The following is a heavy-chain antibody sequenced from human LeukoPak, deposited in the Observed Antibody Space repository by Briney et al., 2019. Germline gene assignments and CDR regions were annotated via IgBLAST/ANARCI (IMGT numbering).Heavy chain of an antibody. Sequence: GGSLSLFCAASGFIFRRNYVRWVRQAPGKGLEWVSVIYSDERTYYADSVKGRFTISRDNSKNTLYLQMNSLRAEDTAVYYCTKGAYYGSGTDDAFDIWGQGTMVTVSS. CDR3: TKGAYYGSGTDDAFDI. V-gene: IGHV3-66*01. D-gene: IGHD3-10*01. CDR2: IYSDERT. CDR1: GFIFRRNY. J-gene: IGHJ3*02.